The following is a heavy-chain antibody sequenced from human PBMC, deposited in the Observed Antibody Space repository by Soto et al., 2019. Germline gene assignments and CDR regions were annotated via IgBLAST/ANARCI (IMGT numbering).Heavy chain of an antibody. D-gene: IGHD1-26*01. J-gene: IGHJ6*03. CDR3: ERGGATARSYFYMDV. CDR1: GFTFDDYG. Sequence: EVRLVESGGGAVRPGGSLRLSCEASGFTFDDYGMTWVRQAPGKGLEWVSGVNWNGGTTGYADSVKGRFTISRDNAKNQLFLQMNSLRADDTAFYYCERGGATARSYFYMDVWANGTTVTV. V-gene: IGHV3-20*04. CDR2: VNWNGGTT.